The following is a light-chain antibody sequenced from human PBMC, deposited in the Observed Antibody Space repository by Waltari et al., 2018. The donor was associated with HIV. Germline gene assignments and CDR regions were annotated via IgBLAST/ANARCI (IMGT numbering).Light chain of an antibody. J-gene: IGKJ4*01. Sequence: EVVMTQSPATLSVSPGERATLSCRASQGVSINLAWHQQKPGQAPRLLIYGASTRATGIPARFSGSGAGTEFTLTISSLQSEDFAVYYCPQYNDWPLTFGGGTKVEIK. CDR1: QGVSIN. CDR3: PQYNDWPLT. V-gene: IGKV3-15*01. CDR2: GAS.